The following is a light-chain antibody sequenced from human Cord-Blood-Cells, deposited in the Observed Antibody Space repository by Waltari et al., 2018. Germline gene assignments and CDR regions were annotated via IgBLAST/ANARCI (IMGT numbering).Light chain of an antibody. V-gene: IGKV1-39*01. CDR3: QQSYSTLTWT. CDR1: QSISSY. Sequence: DIQMTQSPSSLSASVGDRVTITCRASQSISSYLNWYQQKPGKADKLLIYASSSLQSGVPSRCSGSGSGTDFTLTISRLQPEDFATYYCQQSYSTLTWTFGQWTKVEIK. J-gene: IGKJ1*01. CDR2: ASS.